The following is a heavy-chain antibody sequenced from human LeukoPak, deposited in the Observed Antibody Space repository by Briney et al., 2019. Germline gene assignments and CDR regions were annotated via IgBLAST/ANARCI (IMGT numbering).Heavy chain of an antibody. D-gene: IGHD2-2*01. J-gene: IGHJ5*02. CDR1: GGSISSGDYY. Sequence: PSETLSLTCTVSGGSISSGDYYWSWIRQPPGKGLEWIGYIYYSGTAYYNPSLKSRVTISVDTSKNQFSLNLSSVTAADTAMYYCARGGHHIAVAPDGMSGNWFDPWGQGTLVTVSS. CDR2: IYYSGTA. V-gene: IGHV4-30-4*08. CDR3: ARGGHHIAVAPDGMSGNWFDP.